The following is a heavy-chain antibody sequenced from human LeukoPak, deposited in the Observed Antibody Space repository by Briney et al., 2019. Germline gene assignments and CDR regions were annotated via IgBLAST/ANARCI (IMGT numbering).Heavy chain of an antibody. J-gene: IGHJ4*02. V-gene: IGHV4-39*01. CDR1: GGSISSSSYY. CDR2: IYYSGST. CDR3: ASYCSGGSCYPYYFDY. D-gene: IGHD2-15*01. Sequence: PSETLSLTCTVSGGSISSSSYYWGWIRQPPGKGLEWIGSIYYSGSTYYNPSLKSRVTISVDTSKNQFSLKLSSVTAADTAVYYCASYCSGGSCYPYYFDYWGQGTLVTVSS.